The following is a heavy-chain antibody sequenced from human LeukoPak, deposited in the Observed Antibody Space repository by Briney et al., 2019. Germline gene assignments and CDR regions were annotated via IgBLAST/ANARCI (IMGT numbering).Heavy chain of an antibody. CDR1: GFTFGAYW. CDR2: IKQDGSVK. CDR3: ARHSDITIDY. J-gene: IGHJ4*02. Sequence: PGRSLRLSCAASGFTFGAYWMTWVRQAPGKGLEWLANIKQDGSVKYYLDSVKGRFTISRDNAKNSLYLQMNSLRAEDTAVYYCARHSDITIDYWGQGTLVTVSS. V-gene: IGHV3-7*02. D-gene: IGHD3-22*01.